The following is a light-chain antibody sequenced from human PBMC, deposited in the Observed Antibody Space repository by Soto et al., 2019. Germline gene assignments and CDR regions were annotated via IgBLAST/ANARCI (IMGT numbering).Light chain of an antibody. V-gene: IGKV3-20*01. J-gene: IGKJ1*01. CDR3: QHSGDFRWT. CDR2: GAS. CDR1: QSVSNNY. Sequence: EIVLTQSPGTLSLSPGERATLSCRASQSVSNNYLAWYQQKPGQAPRLLIYGASNRATGIADRFSGSGSGTDFTLTISRLEPEDFAVYYCQHSGDFRWTFGQGTKVDIK.